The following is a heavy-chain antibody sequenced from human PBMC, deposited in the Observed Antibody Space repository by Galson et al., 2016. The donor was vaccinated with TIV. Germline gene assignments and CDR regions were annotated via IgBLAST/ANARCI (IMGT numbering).Heavy chain of an antibody. J-gene: IGHJ6*04. D-gene: IGHD3-16*01. CDR2: ISNYNVNT. Sequence: SVKVSCKASGYSFTSYGITWVRQAPGQGLAWMGWISNYNVNTKYAQKFQGRVTLTTDTSASTAYMELRSLRSDDTAVYFCARGRAADHAFDFWGKGTTVTVSP. V-gene: IGHV1-18*01. CDR3: ARGRAADHAFDF. CDR1: GYSFTSYG.